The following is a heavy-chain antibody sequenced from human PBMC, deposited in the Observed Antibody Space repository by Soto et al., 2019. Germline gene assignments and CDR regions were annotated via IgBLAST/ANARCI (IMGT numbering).Heavy chain of an antibody. CDR1: GYTFTNHG. V-gene: IGHV1-18*04. Sequence: QVQLVQSGAEVKKPGASVKVSCTTSGYTFTNHGSNWVRQAPGQGLEWMGWINPSNANVNYAQKLQGRVTMTTDTSTSTAYRDLRSLTSADTAVYYCARDRVAGSCGEAFDIWGQGKMVTVSS. CDR3: ARDRVAGSCGEAFDI. CDR2: INPSNANV. J-gene: IGHJ3*02. D-gene: IGHD2-21*01.